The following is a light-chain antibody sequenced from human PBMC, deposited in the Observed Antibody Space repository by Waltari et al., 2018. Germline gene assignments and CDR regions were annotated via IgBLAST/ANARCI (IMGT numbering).Light chain of an antibody. J-gene: IGKJ4*01. CDR1: QSISNW. V-gene: IGKV1-5*03. CDR3: QQYNSYSLLT. Sequence: DIQMTQSPSTLPASVGDRVTITCRASQSISNWLAWYQQKPGKAPRLLLYKASTLESGVPSRFSGSVSGTEFTLTISSLQPDDFATDYCQQYNSYSLLTFGGGTKVEMK. CDR2: KAS.